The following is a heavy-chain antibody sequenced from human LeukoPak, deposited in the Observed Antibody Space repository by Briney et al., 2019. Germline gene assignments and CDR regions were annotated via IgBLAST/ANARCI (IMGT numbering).Heavy chain of an antibody. J-gene: IGHJ3*02. CDR2: IIPIFGTA. CDR3: AREHHSTNEGTVAFDI. D-gene: IGHD2-8*01. Sequence: ASVKLSCKASGGTFSSYAISWVRQAPGQGLEWMGGIIPIFGTANYAQKFQGRVTITADESTSTAYMELSSLRSEDTAVYYCAREHHSTNEGTVAFDIWGQGTMVTVSS. CDR1: GGTFSSYA. V-gene: IGHV1-69*13.